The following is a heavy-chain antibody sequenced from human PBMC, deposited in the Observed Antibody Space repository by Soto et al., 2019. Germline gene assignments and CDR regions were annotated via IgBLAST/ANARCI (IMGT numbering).Heavy chain of an antibody. V-gene: IGHV3-30*03. CDR1: GFPFTTYG. J-gene: IGHJ4*02. CDR3: GGGQDSFDY. Sequence: QVLLVESGGGVVQPGRSLRLSCAASGFPFTTYGMHWVREGPGKGLEWVAVISYDGSNTYYADSVKGRFTISRDNSKNTLYLQMNSLRTEDTALYYCGGGQDSFDYRGQGTMVTVSS. CDR2: ISYDGSNT. D-gene: IGHD3-10*01.